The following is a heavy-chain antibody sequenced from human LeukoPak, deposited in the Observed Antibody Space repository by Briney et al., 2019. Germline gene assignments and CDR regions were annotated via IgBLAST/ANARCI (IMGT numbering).Heavy chain of an antibody. D-gene: IGHD6-13*01. CDR2: IYHSGNT. CDR1: GGSISSYY. J-gene: IGHJ4*02. Sequence: SETLSLTCAVSGGSISSYYWSWIRQSPGKGLEWIAYIYHSGNTNYNPSFKSRVTISVDTSKNQFSLKLTSVAAADTAIYYCARHADVYSSSFGYFDYWGQGTLVTVSS. CDR3: ARHADVYSSSFGYFDY. V-gene: IGHV4-59*08.